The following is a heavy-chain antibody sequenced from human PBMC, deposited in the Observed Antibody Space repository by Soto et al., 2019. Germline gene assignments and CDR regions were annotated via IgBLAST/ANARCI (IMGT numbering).Heavy chain of an antibody. CDR1: GGSISSSSYY. D-gene: IGHD1-26*01. J-gene: IGHJ3*02. CDR3: ASHAASGSYPPPRGRAFDI. V-gene: IGHV4-39*01. Sequence: QLQLQESGPGLVKPSETLSLTCTVSGGSISSSSYYWGWIRQPPGQGLDWIGSIYYSGSTYYNPSLRSVVTIPVDTTKNQSSLKLGPVTAADTAVYYCASHAASGSYPPPRGRAFDICGQGTMVIVSS. CDR2: IYYSGST.